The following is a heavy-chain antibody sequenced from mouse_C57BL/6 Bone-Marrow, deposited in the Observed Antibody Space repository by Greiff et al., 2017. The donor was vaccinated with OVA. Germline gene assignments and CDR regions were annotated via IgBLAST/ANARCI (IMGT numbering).Heavy chain of an antibody. V-gene: IGHV2-5*01. Sequence: VQLQQSGPGLVQPSQSLSITCTVSGFSLTSYGVNWVRQSPGKGLEWLGVIWSGGSKDYNAAFISRLSITKDNSKSQVFFKMNSLQADDTAIYDCATGNSWLAYWGQGTLVTVSA. D-gene: IGHD2-1*01. CDR1: GFSLTSYG. CDR3: ATGNSWLAY. CDR2: IWSGGSK. J-gene: IGHJ3*01.